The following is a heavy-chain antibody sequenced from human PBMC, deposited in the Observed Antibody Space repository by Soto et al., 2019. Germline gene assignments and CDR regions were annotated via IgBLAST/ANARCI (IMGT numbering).Heavy chain of an antibody. CDR3: ARGSDYGTGNYYYYYGMDV. CDR2: INHSGST. CDR1: GWSFSGYY. V-gene: IGHV4-34*01. D-gene: IGHD3-10*01. J-gene: IGHJ6*02. Sequence: SETLSLPGAVYGWSFSGYYWSWIRQPPGKGLEWIGEINHSGSTNYNPSLKSRVTISVDTSKNQFSLKLSSVTAADTAVYYCARGSDYGTGNYYYYYGMDVWGQGTTVPVSS.